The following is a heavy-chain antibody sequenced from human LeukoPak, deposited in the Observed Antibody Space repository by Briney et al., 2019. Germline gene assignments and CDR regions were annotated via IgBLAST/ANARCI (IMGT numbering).Heavy chain of an antibody. D-gene: IGHD1-1*01. J-gene: IGHJ6*03. CDR1: GYTFTGYY. Sequence: ASVKVSCKASGYTFTGYYMHWVRQAPGQGLEWMGWINPNSGCTKYAQKFQGRVTMTRDTGISTAYMELSRLRSDDSAVYYGARDVRNWNYNYYYMDVWGKGTTVTVSS. CDR2: INPNSGCT. V-gene: IGHV1-2*02. CDR3: ARDVRNWNYNYYYMDV.